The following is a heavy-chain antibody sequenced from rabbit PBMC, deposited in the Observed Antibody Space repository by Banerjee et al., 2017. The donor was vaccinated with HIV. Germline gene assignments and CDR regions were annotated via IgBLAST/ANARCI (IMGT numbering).Heavy chain of an antibody. CDR2: IDPVFGGT. CDR3: ARDLFNVVQNL. D-gene: IGHD1-1*01. CDR1: EFDFSIYY. Sequence: QLKESGGGLVQPGGSLKLSCKASEFDFSIYYMSWVRQAPGKGLEWIGYIDPVFGGTYYANWVNGRFTISSHHAQNTLYLQLNSLTAADTATYFCARDLFNVVQNLWGPGTLVTVS. V-gene: IGHV1S7*01. J-gene: IGHJ4*01.